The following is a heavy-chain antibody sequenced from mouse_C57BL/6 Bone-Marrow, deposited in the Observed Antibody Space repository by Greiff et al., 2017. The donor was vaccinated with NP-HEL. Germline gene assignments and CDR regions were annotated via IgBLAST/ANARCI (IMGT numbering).Heavy chain of an antibody. Sequence: QVQLQQSGAELARPGASVKLSCKASGYTFTSYGISWVKQRTGQGLEWIGEIYPRSGNTYYNEKFKGKATLTADKSSSTAYMELRSLTSEDSAVYFCARFGGLPFAYWGQGTLVTVSA. V-gene: IGHV1-81*01. CDR1: GYTFTSYG. CDR2: IYPRSGNT. J-gene: IGHJ3*01. D-gene: IGHD2-2*01. CDR3: ARFGGLPFAY.